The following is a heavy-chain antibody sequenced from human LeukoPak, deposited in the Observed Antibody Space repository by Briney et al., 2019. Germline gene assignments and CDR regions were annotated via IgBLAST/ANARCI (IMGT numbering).Heavy chain of an antibody. V-gene: IGHV3-7*01. CDR3: ASSRYGAFKI. D-gene: IGHD2-2*01. Sequence: PGGSLRLSCAAPGFIFSDYWTSWVRQAPGKGLEWVASIKPDGSDKWYVDSVKGRFTISRDNAENSVYLQMKSLRAEETAVYYCASSRYGAFKIWGQGTMVIVSS. J-gene: IGHJ3*02. CDR2: IKPDGSDK. CDR1: GFIFSDYW.